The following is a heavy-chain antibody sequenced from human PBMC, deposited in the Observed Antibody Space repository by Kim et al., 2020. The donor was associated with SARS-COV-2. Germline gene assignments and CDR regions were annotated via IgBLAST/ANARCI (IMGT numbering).Heavy chain of an antibody. D-gene: IGHD6-13*01. CDR3: ARGVTKQQLVRRRSNVTPNYYYGMDV. CDR2: IGTAGDT. CDR1: GFTFSSYD. J-gene: IGHJ6*02. V-gene: IGHV3-13*04. Sequence: GGSLRLSCAASGFTFSSYDMHWVRQATGKGLEWVSAIGTAGDTYYPGSVKGRFTISRENAKNSLYLQMNSLRAGDTAVYYCARGVTKQQLVRRRSNVTPNYYYGMDVWGQGTTVTVSS.